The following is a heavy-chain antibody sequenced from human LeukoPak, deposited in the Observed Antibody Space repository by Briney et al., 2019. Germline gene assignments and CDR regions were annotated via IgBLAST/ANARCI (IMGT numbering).Heavy chain of an antibody. Sequence: SETLSLICTVSGGSIYSYYWSWIRHPAGKGLAGIGRIYSSGSTNYNPSLKSRVSMSVDTSKNQFSLKLTAVTAADTAVYYCARGGKATVVTMWGQGILVTVSS. V-gene: IGHV4-4*07. D-gene: IGHD4-23*01. J-gene: IGHJ4*02. CDR3: ARGGKATVVTM. CDR1: GGSIYSYY. CDR2: IYSSGST.